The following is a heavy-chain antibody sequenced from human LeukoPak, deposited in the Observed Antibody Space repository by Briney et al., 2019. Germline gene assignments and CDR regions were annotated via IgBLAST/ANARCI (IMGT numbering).Heavy chain of an antibody. CDR2: IYYSGST. CDR3: ARRLRPGSYYGRGYNWFDP. V-gene: IGHV4-39*07. Sequence: SETLSLTCTVSGGSISSSSYYWGWIRQPPGKGLEWIGSIYYSGSTYYNPSPKSRVTISVDTSKNQFSLKLSSVTAADTAVYYCARRLRPGSYYGRGYNWFDPWGQGTLVTVSS. CDR1: GGSISSSSYY. J-gene: IGHJ5*02. D-gene: IGHD3-10*01.